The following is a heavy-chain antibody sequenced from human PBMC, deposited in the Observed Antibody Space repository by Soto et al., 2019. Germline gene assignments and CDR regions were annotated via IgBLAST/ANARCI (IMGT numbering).Heavy chain of an antibody. D-gene: IGHD3-3*01. CDR3: ARIDFWSGPN. CDR2: IYHSGST. CDR1: GYSISSGYY. J-gene: IGHJ4*02. Sequence: KPSETLSLTXAVSGYSISSGYYWGWIRQPPGKGLEWIGSIYHSGSTYYNPSLKSRVTISVDTSKNQFSLKLSSVTAADTAVYYCARIDFWSGPNWGQGTLVTVSS. V-gene: IGHV4-38-2*01.